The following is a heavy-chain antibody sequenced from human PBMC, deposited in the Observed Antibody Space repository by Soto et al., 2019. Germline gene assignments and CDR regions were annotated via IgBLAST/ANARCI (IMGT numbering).Heavy chain of an antibody. CDR1: GFTFGTYW. D-gene: IGHD2-21*02. V-gene: IGHV3-7*03. CDR2: INPAGSKT. Sequence: GGSLRISCAASGFTFGTYWMGWLRRTPGKGRECVANINPAGSKTYYVASVKGRFTISRDNAKNSLYLEMSTLSPEDTAFYYWARHGDCCYDWWGQGTLFTASS. CDR3: ARHGDCCYDW. J-gene: IGHJ4*02.